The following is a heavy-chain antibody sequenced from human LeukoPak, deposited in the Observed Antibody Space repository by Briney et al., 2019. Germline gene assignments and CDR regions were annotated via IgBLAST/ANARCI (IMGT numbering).Heavy chain of an antibody. CDR1: GFTFSRFN. D-gene: IGHD5-12*01. V-gene: IGHV3-30*18. CDR3: AKDGATMGYYFDY. Sequence: GGSQRLSCVASGFTFSRFNMHWVRQAPGKGLEWVAVISYDGGDSVYAESVKGRFTIPRDNSKNTLYLQMNSLRTEDTAVYYCAKDGATMGYYFDYWGQGTLVTVSS. CDR2: ISYDGGDS. J-gene: IGHJ4*02.